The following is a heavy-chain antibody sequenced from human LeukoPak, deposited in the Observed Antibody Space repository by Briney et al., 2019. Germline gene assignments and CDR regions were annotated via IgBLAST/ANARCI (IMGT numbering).Heavy chain of an antibody. CDR2: ITSSGSTI. D-gene: IGHD4-17*01. CDR3: AREYGAPYNWFDP. V-gene: IGHV3-11*01. CDR1: GFTFSDYY. J-gene: IGHJ5*02. Sequence: GGSLRLSCAASGFTFSDYYMSWLRQAPGKGLEWVSHITSSGSTIYYADSVKGRFTTSRDNAKNSLYLQMNSLRAEDTAVYYCAREYGAPYNWFDPWGQGTLVTVSS.